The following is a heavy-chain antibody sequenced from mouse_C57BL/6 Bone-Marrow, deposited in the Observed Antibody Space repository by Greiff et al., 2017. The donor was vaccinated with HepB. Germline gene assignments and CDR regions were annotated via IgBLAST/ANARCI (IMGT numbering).Heavy chain of an antibody. D-gene: IGHD2-1*01. CDR2: IDPENGDT. CDR1: GFNIKDDY. J-gene: IGHJ3*01. CDR3: TTPIYYGNSFAY. V-gene: IGHV14-4*01. Sequence: VQLKQPGAELVRPGASVKLSCTASGFNIKDDYMHWVKQRPEQGLEWIGWIDPENGDTEYASKFQGKATITADTSSNTAYLQLSSLTSEDTAVYYCTTPIYYGNSFAYWGQGTLVTVSA.